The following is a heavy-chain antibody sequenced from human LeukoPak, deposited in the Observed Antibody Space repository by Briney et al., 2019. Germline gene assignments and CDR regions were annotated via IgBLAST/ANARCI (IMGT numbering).Heavy chain of an antibody. D-gene: IGHD4-23*01. CDR2: IYSGGGT. V-gene: IGHV3-53*01. CDR1: GFSVSNNY. CDR3: ARGGGGGNPFDY. Sequence: GGSLRLSCAVSGFSVSNNYMSWVRQAPGKGRAWVSVIYSGGGTYYADSVKGRFTISRDNSKNTLYLQMNSLRAEDTAVYYCARGGGGGNPFDYWGQGTLVTVSS. J-gene: IGHJ4*02.